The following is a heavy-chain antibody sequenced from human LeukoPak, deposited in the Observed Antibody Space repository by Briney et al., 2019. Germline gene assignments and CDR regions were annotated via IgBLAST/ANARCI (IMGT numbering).Heavy chain of an antibody. D-gene: IGHD5-18*01. V-gene: IGHV4-4*02. J-gene: IGHJ5*02. CDR3: ASGWIQLWPVA. Sequence: PSETLSLTCAVSGGSISSSDWWSWVRQPPGQVLVRIGVIYNSGSTNYNPSLKSRFTISVDKSKNQFSLKLSSVTAADTAAYYCASGWIQLWPVAWGQGTLVTVSS. CDR1: GGSISSSDW. CDR2: IYNSGST.